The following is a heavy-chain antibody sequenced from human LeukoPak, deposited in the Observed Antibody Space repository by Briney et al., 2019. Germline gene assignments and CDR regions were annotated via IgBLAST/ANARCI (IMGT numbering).Heavy chain of an antibody. CDR1: GFTFSSYE. CDR3: ARAVVAAGGYYYMDV. V-gene: IGHV3-7*01. Sequence: GGSLRLSCAASGFTFSSYEMNWVRQAPGKGLEWVANIKQVGSEKYYVDSVKGRFTISRDNAKNSLYLQMNSLRAEDTAVYYCARAVVAAGGYYYMDVWGKGTTVTVSS. D-gene: IGHD2-15*01. CDR2: IKQVGSEK. J-gene: IGHJ6*03.